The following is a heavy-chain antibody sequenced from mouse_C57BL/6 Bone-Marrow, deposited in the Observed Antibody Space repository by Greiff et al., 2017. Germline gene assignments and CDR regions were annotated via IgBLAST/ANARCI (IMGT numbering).Heavy chain of an antibody. CDR1: GFTFSSNT. CDR2: ISGGGGNT. V-gene: IGHV5-9*01. J-gene: IGHJ4*01. CDR3: SGHLPPMDY. Sequence: EVKLVESGGGLVKPGGSLKLSCAASGFTFSSNTMSWVRQTPEKRLEWVATISGGGGNTYYPDSVKGRFTISRDNAKNTLYLQMSSLRSEDTALYYCSGHLPPMDYWGQGTSVTVSS. D-gene: IGHD2-1*01.